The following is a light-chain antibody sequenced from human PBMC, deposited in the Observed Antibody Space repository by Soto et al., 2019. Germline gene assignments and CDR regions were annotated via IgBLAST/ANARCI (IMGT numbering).Light chain of an antibody. CDR3: QAWDSSIR. J-gene: IGLJ2*01. CDR2: QDS. CDR1: KLGDKY. V-gene: IGLV3-1*01. Sequence: SYELTQPPSVSVYPGQTASITCSGDKLGDKYACWYQQKPGQSPVLVIYQDSKRPSGIPERFSGSNSGNTATLTISGTQAMDEADYYCQAWDSSIRFGGGTKLTVL.